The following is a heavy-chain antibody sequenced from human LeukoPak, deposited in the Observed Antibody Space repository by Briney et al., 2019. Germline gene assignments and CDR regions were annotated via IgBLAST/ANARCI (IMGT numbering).Heavy chain of an antibody. CDR2: IYTSGST. D-gene: IGHD5-18*01. V-gene: IGHV4-61*02. CDR3: ARFQYPVDTAYMRWDDWYFDL. CDR1: GGSISSGSYY. Sequence: SETLSLTCTVSGGSISSGSYYWSWIRQPAGKGLEWIGRIYTSGSTNYNPSLKSRVTISVDTSKNQFSLKLSSVTAADTAVYYCARFQYPVDTAYMRWDDWYFDLWGRGTLVTVSS. J-gene: IGHJ2*01.